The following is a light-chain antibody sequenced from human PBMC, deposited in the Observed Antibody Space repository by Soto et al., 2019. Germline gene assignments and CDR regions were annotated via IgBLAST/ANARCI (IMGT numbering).Light chain of an antibody. Sequence: QPVLTQSPSASASLGASVKLTCTLSSLHSGYGIAWHQQQPEKGPRYLMKVNSDGSHSKGDGIPDRFSGSSSGAERYLTISSLQSEDEADYYCQIGDTDIAIFGGGTKLTVL. CDR3: QIGDTDIAI. V-gene: IGLV4-69*01. CDR1: SLHSGYG. CDR2: VNSDGSH. J-gene: IGLJ2*01.